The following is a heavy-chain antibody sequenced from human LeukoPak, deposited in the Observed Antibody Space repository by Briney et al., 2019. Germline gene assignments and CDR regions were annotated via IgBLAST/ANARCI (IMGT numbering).Heavy chain of an antibody. D-gene: IGHD6-19*01. CDR2: IYYSGST. CDR1: GGSISGSSYY. CDR3: ARPRIAVAGTGWFDP. V-gene: IGHV4-39*01. Sequence: SETLSLTCTVSGGSISGSSYYWGWIRQPPGKGLEWIGSIYYSGSTYYNPSPKSRVTISVDTSKNQFSLKLSSVTAADTAVHYCARPRIAVAGTGWFDPWGQGTLVTVSS. J-gene: IGHJ5*02.